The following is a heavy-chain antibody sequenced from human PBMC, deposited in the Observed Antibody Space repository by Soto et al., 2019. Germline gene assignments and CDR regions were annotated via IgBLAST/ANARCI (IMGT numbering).Heavy chain of an antibody. CDR1: GYSFTSYW. Sequence: EVQLVQSGAEVKKPGESLKISCKGFGYSFTSYWIAWVRQMPGKGLEWMGIIYPGDSNTRYSPSFQGQVTISADKSISTAYLQWSSLKASDAAVYYCVRALDYGGHSDWFDPWGQGTLDAVSS. CDR3: VRALDYGGHSDWFDP. CDR2: IYPGDSNT. D-gene: IGHD4-17*01. J-gene: IGHJ5*02. V-gene: IGHV5-51*01.